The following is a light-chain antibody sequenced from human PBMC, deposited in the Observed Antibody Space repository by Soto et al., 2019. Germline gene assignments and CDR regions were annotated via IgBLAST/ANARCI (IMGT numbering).Light chain of an antibody. CDR2: DNN. Sequence: QSALTQPPSVSAAPGQQVTISCSGSSSNIGNNYVSWYQQLPGTAPRLLIYDNNKRPSGIPDRFSGSKSGTAATLGITGLQTGDEADYYCGAWDSSLRTVLFGGGTKVTVL. J-gene: IGLJ2*01. V-gene: IGLV1-51*01. CDR1: SSNIGNNY. CDR3: GAWDSSLRTVL.